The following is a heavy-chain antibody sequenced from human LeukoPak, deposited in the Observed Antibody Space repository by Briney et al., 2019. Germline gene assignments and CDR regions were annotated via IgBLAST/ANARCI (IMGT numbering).Heavy chain of an antibody. V-gene: IGHV4-4*07. CDR3: ARASYDSSGYYYGFDY. CDR1: GGSISSYY. J-gene: IGHJ4*02. D-gene: IGHD3-22*01. CDR2: IYTSGST. Sequence: PSETLSLTCTVSGGSISSYYWSWIRQPARKGLEWIGRIYTSGSTNYNPSLKSRVTISVDKSKNQFSLKLSSVTAADTAVYYCARASYDSSGYYYGFDYWGQGTLVTVSS.